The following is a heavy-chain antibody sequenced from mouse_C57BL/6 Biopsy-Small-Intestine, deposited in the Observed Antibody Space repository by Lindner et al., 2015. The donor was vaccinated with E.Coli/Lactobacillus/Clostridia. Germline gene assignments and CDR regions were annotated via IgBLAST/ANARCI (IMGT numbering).Heavy chain of an antibody. Sequence: SVKVSCKASGYTFTSHSIHWVRQAPGQRLEWMGRINAGSGSTQYSQNFQGRVTITRDTSASTAYMELSSLRSEDTAVYYCTRRYTYWNYFDYWGQGTLVTVSS. J-gene: IGHJ4*01. CDR3: TRRYTYWNYFDY. CDR1: GYTFTSHS. D-gene: IGHD1-1*01. V-gene: IGHV1-56*02. CDR2: INAGSGST.